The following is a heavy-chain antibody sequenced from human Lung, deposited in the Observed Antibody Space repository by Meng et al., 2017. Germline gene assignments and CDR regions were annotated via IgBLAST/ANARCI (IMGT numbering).Heavy chain of an antibody. CDR2: IWYDGSNK. J-gene: IGHJ4*02. Sequence: QVQLVESGGGVVQPGRSLRLSCAASGFTFSSYGMHWARQAPGKGLEWVAVIWYDGSNKYYADSVKGRFTISRDNSKNTLYLQMNSLRAEDTAVYYCARGRYSSSSAVVDYWGQGTLVTVSS. CDR3: ARGRYSSSSAVVDY. D-gene: IGHD6-13*01. V-gene: IGHV3-33*01. CDR1: GFTFSSYG.